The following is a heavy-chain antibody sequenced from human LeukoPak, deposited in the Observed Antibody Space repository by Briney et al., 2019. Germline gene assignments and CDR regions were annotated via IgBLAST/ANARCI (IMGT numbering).Heavy chain of an antibody. D-gene: IGHD6-19*01. CDR3: ARDLKGSAWYVDY. Sequence: GGSPRLSCAASGFTFSDYYMSWIRQAPGKGLEWLSYISSSSTYTNYADSVKGRFTISRDNAKNSLYLQMNSLRAEDTAVYYCARDLKGSAWYVDYWGQGTLVTVSS. V-gene: IGHV3-11*05. CDR1: GFTFSDYY. J-gene: IGHJ4*02. CDR2: ISSSSTYT.